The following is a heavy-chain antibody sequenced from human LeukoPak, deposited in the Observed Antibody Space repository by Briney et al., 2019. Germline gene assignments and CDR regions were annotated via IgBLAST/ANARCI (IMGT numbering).Heavy chain of an antibody. CDR3: ARTYYYDSADFRILYGMDV. CDR2: INPNSGNT. J-gene: IGHJ6*02. D-gene: IGHD3-22*01. CDR1: GYAFTGYY. V-gene: IGHV1-8*02. Sequence: GASVKVSCKASGYAFTGYYIYWVRQAPGQGLEWMGRINPNSGNTGYAQKFQGRVTMTRNTSIRTAYMELSSLRSEDTAVYYCARTYYYDSADFRILYGMDVWGQGTTVTVS.